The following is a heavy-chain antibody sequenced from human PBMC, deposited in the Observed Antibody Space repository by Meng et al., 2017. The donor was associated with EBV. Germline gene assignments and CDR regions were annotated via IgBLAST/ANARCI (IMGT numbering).Heavy chain of an antibody. CDR3: TTDEEGSRF. Sequence: DVQRGESGGGLGKPGGSLRLSCAASGFTFRNAWMNWVRQAPGKGLEWVGRIRSKTDDGPIDYAAPVKGRFSISRDDSKDTLHLQMNSLKTEDTAMYYCTTDEEGSRFWGQGTLVTVSS. CDR2: IRSKTDDGPI. CDR1: GFTFRNAW. V-gene: IGHV3-15*01. J-gene: IGHJ4*02. D-gene: IGHD3-10*01.